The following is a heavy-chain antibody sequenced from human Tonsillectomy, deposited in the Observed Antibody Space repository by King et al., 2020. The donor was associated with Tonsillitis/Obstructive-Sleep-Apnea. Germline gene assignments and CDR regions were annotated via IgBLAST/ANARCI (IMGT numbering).Heavy chain of an antibody. J-gene: IGHJ4*02. CDR3: ATSFYDFWRGYRRPSFDY. CDR1: GGSFSGYY. V-gene: IGHV4-34*01. D-gene: IGHD3-3*01. Sequence: VQLQQWGAGLLKPSETLSLTCAVYGGSFSGYYWSWIRQPPGKGLEWIGEINHSGSTNYNPSLKSRVTISVDTSKNQFSLKLSSVTAADTAVYYCATSFYDFWRGYRRPSFDYWGQGTLVTVSS. CDR2: INHSGST.